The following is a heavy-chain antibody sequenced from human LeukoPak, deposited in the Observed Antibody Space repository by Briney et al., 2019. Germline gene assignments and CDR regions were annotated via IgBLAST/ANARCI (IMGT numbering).Heavy chain of an antibody. CDR3: ARQTGAGLFILP. V-gene: IGHV4-34*01. CDR1: GGSFSGYY. Sequence: SETLSLTCAVYGGSFSGYYWSWIRQPPGKGLEWIGEINRSGSTNYNPSLKSRVTISVDTSKNQFSLILTSVTAADTAVYYCARQTGAGLFILPGGQGTLVTVSS. D-gene: IGHD3-3*01. J-gene: IGHJ4*02. CDR2: INRSGST.